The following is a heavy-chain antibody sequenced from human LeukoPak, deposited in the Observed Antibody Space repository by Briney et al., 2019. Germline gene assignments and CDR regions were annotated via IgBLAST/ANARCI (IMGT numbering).Heavy chain of an antibody. CDR3: GRGHWGLDS. CDR2: IKSKTDGGTT. J-gene: IGHJ4*02. Sequence: GGSLRLSCAASGFTFSNAWMSWVRQAPGKGLEWVGRIKSKTDGGTTDYAAPVKGRFTISRDDSKNTLYLQMNNLRVEDTAVYYCGRGHWGLDSWGQGTLVSVSS. CDR1: GFTFSNAW. V-gene: IGHV3-15*01. D-gene: IGHD7-27*01.